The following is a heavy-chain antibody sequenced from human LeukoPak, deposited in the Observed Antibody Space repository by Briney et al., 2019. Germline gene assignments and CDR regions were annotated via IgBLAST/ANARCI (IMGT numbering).Heavy chain of an antibody. CDR1: GYSFTTYW. J-gene: IGHJ6*03. D-gene: IGHD1-7*01. Sequence: GESLKISCKGSGYSFTTYWIAWVRQVPGKGLECMGIIYPGDSDTRYSPSFQGQVTISADKSISTAYLQWSSLKVSDSAMYYCARYPPNSFYYMDVWGKGTTVTVSS. CDR3: ARYPPNSFYYMDV. CDR2: IYPGDSDT. V-gene: IGHV5-51*01.